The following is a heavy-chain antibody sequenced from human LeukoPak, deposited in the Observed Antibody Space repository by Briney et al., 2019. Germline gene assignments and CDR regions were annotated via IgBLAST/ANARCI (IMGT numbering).Heavy chain of an antibody. CDR1: GYTFTGSY. J-gene: IGHJ6*03. V-gene: IGHV1-8*03. Sequence: ASVKVSCKASGYTFTGSYMHWVRQAPGQGLEWMGWINPNSGNTGYAQKFQGRVTITRNTSISTAYMELSSLRSEDTAVYYCARRGYYGSGSYYKGPAHYYYYMDVWGKGTTVTVSS. CDR2: INPNSGNT. CDR3: ARRGYYGSGSYYKGPAHYYYYMDV. D-gene: IGHD3-10*01.